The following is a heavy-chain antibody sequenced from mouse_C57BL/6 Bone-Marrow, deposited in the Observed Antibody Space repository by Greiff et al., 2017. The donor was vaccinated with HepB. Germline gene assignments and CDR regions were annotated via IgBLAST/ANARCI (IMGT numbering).Heavy chain of an antibody. Sequence: VQLQQPGAELVMPGASVKLSCKASGYTFTSYWMHWVKQRPGQGLEWIGEIDPSDSYTNYNQKFKGKSTLTVDKSSSTAYLQLSSLTSEDTAVYYCTSGYWGQGTTLTVSS. J-gene: IGHJ2*01. D-gene: IGHD3-1*01. CDR2: IDPSDSYT. V-gene: IGHV1-69*01. CDR3: TSGY. CDR1: GYTFTSYW.